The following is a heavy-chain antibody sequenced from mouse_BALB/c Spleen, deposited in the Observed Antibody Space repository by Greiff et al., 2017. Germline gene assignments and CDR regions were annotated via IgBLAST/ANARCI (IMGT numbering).Heavy chain of an antibody. Sequence: VQLVESGPGLVAPSQSLSITCTVSGFSLTSYGVHWVRQPPGKGLEWLGVIWAGGSTNYNSALMSRLSISKDNSKSQIFLIMNSLQTDDTAMYCCGRDLFAYWGQGTLVTVSA. CDR1: GFSLTSYG. CDR3: GRDLFAY. V-gene: IGHV2-9*02. J-gene: IGHJ3*01. CDR2: IWAGGST.